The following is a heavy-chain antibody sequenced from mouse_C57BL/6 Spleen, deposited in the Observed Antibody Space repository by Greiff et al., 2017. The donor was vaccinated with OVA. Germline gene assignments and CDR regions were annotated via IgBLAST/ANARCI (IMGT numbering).Heavy chain of an antibody. J-gene: IGHJ2*01. V-gene: IGHV1-42*01. CDR1: GYSFTGYY. D-gene: IGHD4-1*01. Sequence: EVQLQQSGPELVKPGASVKISCKASGYSFTGYYMNWVKQSPEKSLEWIGEINPSTGGTNYNQKFKAKATLTVDKSSSTAYMQLKSLTSESSAVYYCAIMLNWAYFFFWGHGSTLTLSS. CDR2: INPSTGGT. CDR3: AIMLNWAYFFF.